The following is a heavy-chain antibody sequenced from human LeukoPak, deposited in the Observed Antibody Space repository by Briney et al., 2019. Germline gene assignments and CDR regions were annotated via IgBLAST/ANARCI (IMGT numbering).Heavy chain of an antibody. CDR2: ISSSGSTI. V-gene: IGHV3-11*04. J-gene: IGHJ5*02. CDR3: AKKGGVSGSYLWFDP. CDR1: GFTFSDYY. D-gene: IGHD1-26*01. Sequence: PGGSLRLSCAASGFTFSDYYMSWIRQAPGKGLEWVSYISSSGSTIYYADSVKGRFTISRDNSKNTLYLQMNSLRAEDTAVYYCAKKGGVSGSYLWFDPWGQGTLVTVSS.